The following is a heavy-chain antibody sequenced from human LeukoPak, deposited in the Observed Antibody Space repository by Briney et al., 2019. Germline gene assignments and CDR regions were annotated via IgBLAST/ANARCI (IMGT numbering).Heavy chain of an antibody. CDR2: ISAYNGDT. CDR1: GYTFTGYY. J-gene: IGHJ4*02. CDR3: AVRNRSSWSPFDF. V-gene: IGHV1-18*01. D-gene: IGHD6-13*01. Sequence: ASVKGSCKASGYTFTGYYMHWVRQAPGQGLEWMGWISAYNGDTNYAQKLQGRVTMTTDTSTSTAYMELRSLRSDDTAVYYCAVRNRSSWSPFDFWGQGTLVTVSS.